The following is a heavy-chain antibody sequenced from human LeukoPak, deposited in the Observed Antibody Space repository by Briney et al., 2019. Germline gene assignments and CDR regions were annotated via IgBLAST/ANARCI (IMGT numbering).Heavy chain of an antibody. CDR3: TRYESSRFDP. J-gene: IGHJ5*02. CDR2: IAYDGSRK. CDR1: GFTFSGYG. V-gene: IGHV3-30*03. Sequence: PGGPLRLSCAASGFTFSGYGMRWVRQAPGKGLEWVTGIAYDGSRKHYADSVKGRLPISRDNSRNTMDLQMNSLRVEDTAVYHCTRYESSRFDPWGQGTLVIVSA. D-gene: IGHD3-3*01.